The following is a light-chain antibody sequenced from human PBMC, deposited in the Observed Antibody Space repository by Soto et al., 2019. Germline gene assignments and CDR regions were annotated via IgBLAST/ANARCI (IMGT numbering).Light chain of an antibody. CDR1: QSISNH. V-gene: IGKV1-39*01. Sequence: IQMTQSPSSVSASVEDRVSIAGRASQSISNHLNWYQQKPGKAPKLLIFAASSLQSGVPSRFSDSRSGPDFTLTISSLQPEDFATYYCQQSYSSPPTFGQGTKVDIK. CDR3: QQSYSSPPT. CDR2: AAS. J-gene: IGKJ1*01.